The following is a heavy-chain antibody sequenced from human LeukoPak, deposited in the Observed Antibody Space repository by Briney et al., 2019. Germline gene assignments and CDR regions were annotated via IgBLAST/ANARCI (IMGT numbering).Heavy chain of an antibody. V-gene: IGHV3-53*01. CDR2: FYSGGST. Sequence: HPGGSLRLSCAASGFTVSTNYMNWVRQAPGKGLEWVSVFYSGGSTYYADSVKGRFTISRDNSKNTLYLQMNSLRAEDTAVYYCARDTVTTFRFRDYYYYGMDVWGQGTTVTVSS. J-gene: IGHJ6*02. CDR3: ARDTVTTFRFRDYYYYGMDV. CDR1: GFTVSTNY. D-gene: IGHD4-17*01.